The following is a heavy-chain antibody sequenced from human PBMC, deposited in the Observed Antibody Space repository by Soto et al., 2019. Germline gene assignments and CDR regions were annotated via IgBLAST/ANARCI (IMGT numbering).Heavy chain of an antibody. J-gene: IGHJ6*02. D-gene: IGHD5-18*01. CDR2: IYHSGST. CDR3: ARANTAMAGYYYYGMDV. Sequence: SETLSLTCAVSGGSISSGGYSWSWIRQPPGKGLEWIGYIYHSGSTYYNPSLKSRVTISVDTSKNQFSLKLSSVTAADTAVYYCARANTAMAGYYYYGMDVWGQGTTVTVSS. CDR1: GGSISSGGYS. V-gene: IGHV4-30-2*01.